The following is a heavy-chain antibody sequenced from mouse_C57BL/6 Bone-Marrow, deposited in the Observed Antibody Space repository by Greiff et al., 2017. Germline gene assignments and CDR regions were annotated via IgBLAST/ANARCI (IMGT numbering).Heavy chain of an antibody. D-gene: IGHD2-5*01. V-gene: IGHV1-59*01. CDR2: IDPSDSYT. J-gene: IGHJ4*01. CDR3: SREDYSNYLYYAMDY. Sequence: VQLQQPGAELVRPGTSVKLSCKASGYTFTSYWMHWVKQRPGQGLEWIGVIDPSDSYTNYNQKFKGKATLTVDTSSSTAYMQLSSLTSEDSAVYYCSREDYSNYLYYAMDYWGQGTSVTVAS. CDR1: GYTFTSYW.